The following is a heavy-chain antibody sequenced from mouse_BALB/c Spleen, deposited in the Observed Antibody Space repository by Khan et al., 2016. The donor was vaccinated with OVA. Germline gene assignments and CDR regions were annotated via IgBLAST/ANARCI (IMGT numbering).Heavy chain of an antibody. V-gene: IGHV5-17*02. J-gene: IGHJ2*01. CDR1: GFAFSSYG. CDR3: ATSYFYGYYFDY. Sequence: EVELVESGGGLVQPGGSRKLSCAASGFAFSSYGMHWVRQAPEKGLEWVAYISSDSTTIYYADTVKGRFTISRDNPKNTLLLQLTSLRSGDTAMXFCATSYFYGYYFDYWGQGTTLTVSS. CDR2: ISSDSTTI. D-gene: IGHD1-1*01.